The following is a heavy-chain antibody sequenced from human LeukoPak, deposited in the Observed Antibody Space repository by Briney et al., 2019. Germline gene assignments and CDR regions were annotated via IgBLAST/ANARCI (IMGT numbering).Heavy chain of an antibody. Sequence: SETLPLTCAVYGGSFSGYYWSWIRQPPGKGLEWIGEINHSGSTNYNPSLKSRVTISVDTSKNQFSLKLSSVTAADTAVYYCARGLQAYTVLVVYADYYFDYWGQGTLVAVSS. CDR1: GGSFSGYY. V-gene: IGHV4-34*01. CDR2: INHSGST. D-gene: IGHD2-8*02. J-gene: IGHJ4*02. CDR3: ARGLQAYTVLVVYADYYFDY.